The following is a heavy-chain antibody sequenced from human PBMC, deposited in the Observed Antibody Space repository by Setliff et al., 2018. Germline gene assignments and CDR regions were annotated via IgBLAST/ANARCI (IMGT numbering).Heavy chain of an antibody. D-gene: IGHD3-22*01. CDR3: ARASMIVVVTSIDY. CDR1: GYPFVGYF. CDR2: INPNSGDT. V-gene: IGHV1-2*02. Sequence: ASVKVSCKTSGYPFVGYFIYWMRQAPGQGFEWMGWINPNSGDTNYAQNFQGRVTMTRDTSISTAYMELSRLRSDDTAMYYCARASMIVVVTSIDYWGQGTLVTVSS. J-gene: IGHJ4*02.